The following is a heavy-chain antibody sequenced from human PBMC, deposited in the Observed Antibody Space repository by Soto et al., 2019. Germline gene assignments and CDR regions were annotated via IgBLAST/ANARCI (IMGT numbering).Heavy chain of an antibody. CDR3: ARGSRDSSSSGSPNGAFDI. V-gene: IGHV1-2*04. CDR1: GGSFRSHA. J-gene: IGHJ3*02. CDR2: INPNSGGT. D-gene: IGHD6-6*01. Sequence: ASVKVSCKASGGSFRSHAVTWVRQAPGQGLEWMGWINPNSGGTNYAQKFQGWVTMTRDTSISTAYMELSRLRSDDTAVYYCARGSRDSSSSGSPNGAFDIWGQGTMVTVSS.